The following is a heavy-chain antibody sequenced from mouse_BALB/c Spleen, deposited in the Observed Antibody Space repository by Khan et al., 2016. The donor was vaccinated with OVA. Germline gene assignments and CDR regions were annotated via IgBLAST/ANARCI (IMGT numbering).Heavy chain of an antibody. J-gene: IGHJ4*01. D-gene: IGHD1-1*01. CDR3: AGHPYVTYTMAY. CDR1: GYTFTKFG. Sequence: QIQLVQSGPELKKPGETVKISCKASGYTFTKFGMNWVKQAPGKGLEWMGWINTYTGEPTYADDFKGRFAFSMETSASTAYLQINNLKDEDTATDVCAGHPYVTYTMAYWGQGTSVTVSS. CDR2: INTYTGEP. V-gene: IGHV9-3-1*01.